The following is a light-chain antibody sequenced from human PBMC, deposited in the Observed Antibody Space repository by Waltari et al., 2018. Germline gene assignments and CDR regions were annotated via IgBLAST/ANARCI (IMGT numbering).Light chain of an antibody. CDR3: QQYYSTPLT. CDR1: QTVDGTR. CDR2: GAS. V-gene: IGKV3-20*01. J-gene: IGKJ4*01. Sequence: DIVLTQSPDTLSLSPGETATLSCRASQTVDGTRVAWYQQRPGQPPRLLISGASQRAPGIPERISGSGSGTHFGLTISSLQAEDVAVYYCQQYYSTPLTFGGGTKVEIK.